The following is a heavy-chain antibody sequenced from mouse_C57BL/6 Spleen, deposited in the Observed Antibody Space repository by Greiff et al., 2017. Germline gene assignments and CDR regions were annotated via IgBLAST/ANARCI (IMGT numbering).Heavy chain of an antibody. CDR2: ISGGGGNT. D-gene: IGHD1-1*02. Sequence: EVKLVESGGGLVKPGGSLKLSCAASGFTFSSYTMSWVRQTPEKRLEWVATISGGGGNTYYPDSVKGRFTISRDNAKNTLYLQMSSLRSEDTALYYCARQGWSDAMDYWGQGTSVTVSS. J-gene: IGHJ4*01. CDR3: ARQGWSDAMDY. CDR1: GFTFSSYT. V-gene: IGHV5-9*01.